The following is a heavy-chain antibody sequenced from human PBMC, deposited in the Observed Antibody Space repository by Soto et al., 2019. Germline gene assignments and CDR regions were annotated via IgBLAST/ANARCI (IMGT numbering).Heavy chain of an antibody. CDR1: GYSFTSYW. V-gene: IGHV5-51*01. CDR2: IYPGDSDT. D-gene: IGHD2-2*01. Sequence: GESLKISCKGSGYSFTSYWIGWVRKMPGKGLEWMGIIYPGDSDTRYSPSFQGQVTISADKSISTAYLQWSGLRASDTAMYFCARHLVGSTRGNFDYWGQGTLVTVSS. J-gene: IGHJ4*01. CDR3: ARHLVGSTRGNFDY.